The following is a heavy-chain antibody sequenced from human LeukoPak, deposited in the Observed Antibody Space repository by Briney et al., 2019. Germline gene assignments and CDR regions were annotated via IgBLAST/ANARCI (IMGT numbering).Heavy chain of an antibody. V-gene: IGHV1-69*13. D-gene: IGHD1-7*01. CDR1: GGTFSSYA. CDR2: IIPIFGTA. J-gene: IGHJ3*02. CDR3: ARGKLRERAFDI. Sequence: SVKVSCKASGGTFSSYAISWVRQAPGQGLERMGGIIPIFGTANYAQKFQGRVTITADESTSTAYMELSSLRSEDTAVYYCARGKLRERAFDIWGQGTMVTVSS.